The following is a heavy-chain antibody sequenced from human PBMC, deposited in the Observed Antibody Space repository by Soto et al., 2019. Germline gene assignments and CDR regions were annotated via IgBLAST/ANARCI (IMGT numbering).Heavy chain of an antibody. V-gene: IGHV3-30*18. CDR1: GFTFSTYG. CDR3: AKDLQSYGDYDYYCYGMDV. D-gene: IGHD4-17*01. Sequence: QVQLVESGGGEVQPGRSLTISCAASGFTFSTYGMHWVRQTPGKGLEWVAVISYDGTNKFYSDSVKGRFTISRDNFKNTLTLQMNSLRADATAVSSCAKDLQSYGDYDYYCYGMDVWGLGTRVTVSS. J-gene: IGHJ6*02. CDR2: ISYDGTNK.